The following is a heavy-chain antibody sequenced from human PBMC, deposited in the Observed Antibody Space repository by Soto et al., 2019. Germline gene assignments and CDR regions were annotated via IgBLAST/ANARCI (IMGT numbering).Heavy chain of an antibody. CDR3: ARVITSGTYFKDYYYYAMDV. Sequence: SETLSLTCTVSGGSISSNIYYWGWIRQPPGKGLEWIGNIHYSGSTYYDSSLKSRVTISVDTSKNQFSLNLSSVTAADTAVYYCARVITSGTYFKDYYYYAMDVWGQGTTVPVSS. CDR1: GGSISSNIYY. V-gene: IGHV4-39*07. J-gene: IGHJ6*02. D-gene: IGHD1-26*01. CDR2: IHYSGST.